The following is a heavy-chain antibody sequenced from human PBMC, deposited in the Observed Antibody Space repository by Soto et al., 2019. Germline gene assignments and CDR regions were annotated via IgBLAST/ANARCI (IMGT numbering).Heavy chain of an antibody. V-gene: IGHV3-30-3*01. CDR3: ARVLIWGYYFPVDH. Sequence: QVQLVESGGGVVQPGMSLRLSCAASGFTFRSYAMHWFRQAPGKWLEWVALISYDGSRKNYADSVKGRFTISRDDSKTTLFLQMNGVRAADTAVYYCARVLIWGYYFPVDHWGQGSLVTVSS. CDR1: GFTFRSYA. D-gene: IGHD3-10*01. CDR2: ISYDGSRK. J-gene: IGHJ5*02.